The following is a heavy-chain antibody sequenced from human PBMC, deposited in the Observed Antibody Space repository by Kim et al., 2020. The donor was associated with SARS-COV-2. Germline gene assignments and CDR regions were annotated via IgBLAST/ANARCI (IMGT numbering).Heavy chain of an antibody. V-gene: IGHV3-49*04. CDR1: GFTFGDYA. Sequence: GGSLRLSCTASGFTFGDYAMSWVRQAPGKGLEWVGFISSKAYGGTTEYAESVKGRFTISRDDSKNIAYLQMNSLKTEDTAVYYCTSLHYYDSSGYPWGQGTLVTVSS. CDR3: TSLHYYDSSGYP. CDR2: ISSKAYGGTT. D-gene: IGHD3-22*01. J-gene: IGHJ5*02.